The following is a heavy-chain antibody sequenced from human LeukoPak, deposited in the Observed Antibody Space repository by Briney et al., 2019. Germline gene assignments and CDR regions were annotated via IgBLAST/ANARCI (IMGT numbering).Heavy chain of an antibody. CDR3: ARQDIVVVVAATPDDYYYYMDV. CDR1: GGSISSGDYY. J-gene: IGHJ6*03. Sequence: PSETLSLTCTVSGGSISSGDYYWSWIRQPPGKGLEWIGYIYYSGSTYYNPSLKSRVTISVDTSKNQFSLKLSSVTAADTAVYYCARQDIVVVVAATPDDYYYYMDVWGKGTTVTVSS. D-gene: IGHD2-15*01. CDR2: IYYSGST. V-gene: IGHV4-30-4*08.